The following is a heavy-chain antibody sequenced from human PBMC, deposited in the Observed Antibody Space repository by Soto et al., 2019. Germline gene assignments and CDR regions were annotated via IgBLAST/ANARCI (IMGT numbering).Heavy chain of an antibody. V-gene: IGHV1-69*13. CDR1: GGTFSSYA. Sequence: ASVKVSCKASGGTFSSYAISWVRQAPGQGLEWMGGIIPIFGTANYAQKFQGRVTITADESTSTAYMELSSLRSEDTAVYYCARDYYDGSGYYYRWFDPWGQGTLVTVSS. CDR2: IIPIFGTA. CDR3: ARDYYDGSGYYYRWFDP. J-gene: IGHJ5*02. D-gene: IGHD3-22*01.